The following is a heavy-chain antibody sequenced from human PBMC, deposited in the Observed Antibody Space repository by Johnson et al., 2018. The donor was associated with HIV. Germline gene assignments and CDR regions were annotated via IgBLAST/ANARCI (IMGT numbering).Heavy chain of an antibody. CDR2: ISYDGSNK. Sequence: QVQLVESGGGVVQPGRSLRLSCAASGFTFSSYGMHWVRQAPGKGLEWVAVISYDGSNKYYADSVKGRFTISRDISKNTLYLQMNSLRAEDTAVYYCAKDQWEQTLNAFDIWGQGTMVTVSS. D-gene: IGHD1-26*01. V-gene: IGHV3-30*18. J-gene: IGHJ3*02. CDR3: AKDQWEQTLNAFDI. CDR1: GFTFSSYG.